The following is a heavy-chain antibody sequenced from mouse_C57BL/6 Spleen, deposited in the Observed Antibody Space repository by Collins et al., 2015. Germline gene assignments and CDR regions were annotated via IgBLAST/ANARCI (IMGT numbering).Heavy chain of an antibody. D-gene: IGHD2-1*01. Sequence: QVQLQQSGPELVKPGASVKISCKASGYAFSSSWMNWVKQRPGQGLEWIGRIYPGDGDTNYNGKFKGKATLTADKSSSTAYMQLSSLTSVDSAVYFCARSLLLPFAYWGQGTLVTVSA. J-gene: IGHJ3*01. V-gene: IGHV1-82*01. CDR1: GYAFSSSW. CDR3: ARSLLLPFAY. CDR2: IYPGDGDT.